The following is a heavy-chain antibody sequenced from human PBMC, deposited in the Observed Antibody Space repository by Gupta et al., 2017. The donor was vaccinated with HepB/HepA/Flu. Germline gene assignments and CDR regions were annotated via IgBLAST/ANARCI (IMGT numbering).Heavy chain of an antibody. CDR2: INHSGDT. J-gene: IGHJ6*02. V-gene: IGHV4-34*01. CDR1: GESFSDFL. Sequence: QVHLQQWGTGLLKPSETLSLTCTVYGESFSDFLWTWVRQPPGKGLEWIGEINHSGDTNYNSSLESRVTILVDTSKKQFSLKLTSVNAADTAVYYGARGPYFYRSGDRIYYYNGLDVWGQGTTVTVS. CDR3: ARGPYFYRSGDRIYYYNGLDV. D-gene: IGHD3-10*01.